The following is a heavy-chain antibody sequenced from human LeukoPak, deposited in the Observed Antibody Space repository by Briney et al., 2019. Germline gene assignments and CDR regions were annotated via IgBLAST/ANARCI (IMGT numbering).Heavy chain of an antibody. CDR1: GGSISSSSYY. D-gene: IGHD5-18*01. Sequence: SETLSLTCTVSGGSISSSSYYWSWIRQPPGKGLEWIGYIYYSGSTYYNPSLKSRVTISVDTSKNQFSLKLSSVTAADTAVYYCAREYSYGYLPDYWGQGTLVTVSS. CDR2: IYYSGST. V-gene: IGHV4-30-4*01. CDR3: AREYSYGYLPDY. J-gene: IGHJ4*02.